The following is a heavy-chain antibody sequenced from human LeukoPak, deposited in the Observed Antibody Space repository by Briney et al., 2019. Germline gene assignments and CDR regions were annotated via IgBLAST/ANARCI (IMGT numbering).Heavy chain of an antibody. CDR2: INPNSGGT. J-gene: IGHJ5*02. CDR3: ARDPFYDFWSGYSPRWFDP. CDR1: GYTFTGYY. Sequence: ASVKVSCKASGYTFTGYYMHWVRQAPGQGLEWMGWINPNSGGTNYAQKFQGRVTMTRDTSISTAYMELSRLRSDDTAAYYCARDPFYDFWSGYSPRWFDPWGQGTLVTVSS. V-gene: IGHV1-2*02. D-gene: IGHD3-3*01.